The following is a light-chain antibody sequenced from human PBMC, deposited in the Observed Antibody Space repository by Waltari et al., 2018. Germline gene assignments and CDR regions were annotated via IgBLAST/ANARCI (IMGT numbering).Light chain of an antibody. CDR1: QSLTKRY. CDR3: KQYGSSVLYT. V-gene: IGKV3-20*01. CDR2: GAS. Sequence: VLTQSQGTLSLSPGERDTLSCRASQSLTKRYLAWYQQQPGQAPRILIDGASSRAAGIPDRFSCSGSGKDFTFTISRLEPEDLAVYYCKQYGSSVLYTFSQCTKLEIK. J-gene: IGKJ2*01.